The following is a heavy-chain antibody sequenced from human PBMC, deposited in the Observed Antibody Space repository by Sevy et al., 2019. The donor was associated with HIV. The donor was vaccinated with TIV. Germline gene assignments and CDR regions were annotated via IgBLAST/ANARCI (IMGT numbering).Heavy chain of an antibody. D-gene: IGHD3-22*01. V-gene: IGHV3-48*02. CDR2: ISGTSGTI. CDR1: GFTFSNYA. J-gene: IGHJ4*02. CDR3: ARVVLYYDANYCDY. Sequence: GGSLRLSCAASGFTFSNYAMTWVRQAPGKGLEWLSYISGTSGTIYYAASVKGRFTISRDNAKNSVYLQMNSLRDEDTAVYYCARVVLYYDANYCDYWGQGALVTVSS.